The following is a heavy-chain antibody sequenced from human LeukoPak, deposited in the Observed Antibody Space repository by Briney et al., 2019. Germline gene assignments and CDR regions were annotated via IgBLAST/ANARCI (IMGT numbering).Heavy chain of an antibody. D-gene: IGHD6-13*01. V-gene: IGHV4-4*07. CDR3: ARGGIAVGGSDY. CDR2: IYSSGST. Sequence: SETLSLTCTVSGGSISSYYWSCIRQPAGKGLEWIGRIYSSGSTNHNPSLKSRVTMSVDTSKNQFSLKLSSVTAADTAVYYCARGGIAVGGSDYWGRGTLVTVSS. J-gene: IGHJ4*02. CDR1: GGSISSYY.